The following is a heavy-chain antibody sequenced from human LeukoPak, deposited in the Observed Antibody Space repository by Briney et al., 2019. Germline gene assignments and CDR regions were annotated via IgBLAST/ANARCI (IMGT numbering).Heavy chain of an antibody. V-gene: IGHV4-39*01. Sequence: SETLSLTCTVSGGSISSSYYYWGWIRQPPGKGLEWIGSIYYSGSTYYNPSLKSRVTISVDTSKNQFSLKLSSVTAADTAVYYCVTYYFDSSGPKKNYWGQGTLVTVSS. J-gene: IGHJ4*02. CDR3: VTYYFDSSGPKKNY. CDR2: IYYSGST. D-gene: IGHD3-22*01. CDR1: GGSISSSYYY.